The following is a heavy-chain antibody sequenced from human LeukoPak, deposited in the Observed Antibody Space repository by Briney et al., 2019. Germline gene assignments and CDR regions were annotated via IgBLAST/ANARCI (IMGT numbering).Heavy chain of an antibody. CDR3: ARERNIAARHFVY. Sequence: ASVKVSCKASGYTFTSYDINWVRQATGQGLEWMGIINPSGGSTSYAQKFQGRVTMTRDTSTYTVYMELSSLRSEDTAVYYCARERNIAARHFVYWGQGTLVTVSS. J-gene: IGHJ4*02. V-gene: IGHV1-46*01. D-gene: IGHD6-6*01. CDR1: GYTFTSYD. CDR2: INPSGGST.